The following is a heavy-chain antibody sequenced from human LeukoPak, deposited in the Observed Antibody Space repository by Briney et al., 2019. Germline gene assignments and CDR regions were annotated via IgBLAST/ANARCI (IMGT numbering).Heavy chain of an antibody. D-gene: IGHD6-13*01. J-gene: IGHJ5*02. CDR1: GGSISSSSYY. CDR3: ARHTGEQQLPNWFDP. CDR2: IYYSGST. Sequence: SETLSLTCTVSGGSISSSSYYWGWIRQPPGKGLEWTGSIYYSGSTYYNPSLKSRVTMSVDTSKDQFSLKLSSVTAADTAVYYCARHTGEQQLPNWFDPWGQGTLVTVSS. V-gene: IGHV4-39*01.